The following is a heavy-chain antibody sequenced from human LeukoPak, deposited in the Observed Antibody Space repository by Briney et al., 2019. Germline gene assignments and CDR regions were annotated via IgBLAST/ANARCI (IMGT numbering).Heavy chain of an antibody. CDR1: GFTVSSNY. CDR2: IVGGGDPT. J-gene: IGHJ4*02. V-gene: IGHV3-23*01. CDR3: ARSRDGYNILDY. D-gene: IGHD5-24*01. Sequence: GGSLRLSCAASGFTVSSNYMSWVRQAPGKGLEWVSAIVGGGDPTHYADSVRGRFTISRDNSKNTLNLQMNSLRAEDTAVYYCARSRDGYNILDYWGQGTLVTVSS.